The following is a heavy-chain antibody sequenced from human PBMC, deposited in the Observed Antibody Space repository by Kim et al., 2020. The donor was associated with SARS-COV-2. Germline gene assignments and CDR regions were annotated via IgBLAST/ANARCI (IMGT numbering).Heavy chain of an antibody. D-gene: IGHD3-22*01. V-gene: IGHV3-15*01. J-gene: IGHJ6*01. CDR1: GFTVSDAW. CDR3: TTEDDNLGFYDIIHY. CDR2: IKSNNDGGTT. Sequence: GGSLRLSCAASGFTVSDAWMSWVRQAPGRGLEWVGHIKSNNDGGTTEYAAPVKGRFTISRDDSKSTLYLQMNSLRTEDTANYYCTTEDDNLGFYDIIHY.